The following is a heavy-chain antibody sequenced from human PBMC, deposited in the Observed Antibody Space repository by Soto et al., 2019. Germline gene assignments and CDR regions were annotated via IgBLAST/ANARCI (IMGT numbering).Heavy chain of an antibody. CDR3: ARGPSTGATWLDY. V-gene: IGHV3-64*02. Sequence: EVQLVESGEGLVQPGGSLRLSCAASGFSFSNYAMHWVRQAPGKGLEYVSAISGNGASTYYADSVKGRFTIFRDNSKNTLYRQMGSLSAEDRAVYYCARGPSTGATWLDYWGQGTLVTVSS. CDR2: ISGNGAST. J-gene: IGHJ4*02. D-gene: IGHD4-17*01. CDR1: GFSFSNYA.